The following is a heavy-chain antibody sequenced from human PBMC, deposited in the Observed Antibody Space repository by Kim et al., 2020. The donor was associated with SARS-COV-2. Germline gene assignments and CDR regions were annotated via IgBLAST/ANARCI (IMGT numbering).Heavy chain of an antibody. Sequence: SEKFHGRLTITRDTSASATYLELSSLTSEDTAVYYCARGGPFSGSGSPFDFWGRGTLVTVSS. J-gene: IGHJ4*02. CDR3: ARGGPFSGSGSPFDF. D-gene: IGHD3-10*01. V-gene: IGHV1-3*01.